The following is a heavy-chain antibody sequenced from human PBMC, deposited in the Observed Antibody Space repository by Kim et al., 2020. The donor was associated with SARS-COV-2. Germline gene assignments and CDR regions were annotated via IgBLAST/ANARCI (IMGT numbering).Heavy chain of an antibody. V-gene: IGHV4-39*07. D-gene: IGHD2-21*01. CDR2: IYYSGST. CDR1: GGSISSSSYY. CDR3: ARDRVLPRAPYIPGGYYGMDV. J-gene: IGHJ6*02. Sequence: SETLSLTCTVSGGSISSSSYYWGWIRQPPGKGLEWIGSIYYSGSTYYNPSLKSRVTISVDTSKNQFSLKLSSVTAADTAVYYCARDRVLPRAPYIPGGYYGMDVWGQGTTVTVSS.